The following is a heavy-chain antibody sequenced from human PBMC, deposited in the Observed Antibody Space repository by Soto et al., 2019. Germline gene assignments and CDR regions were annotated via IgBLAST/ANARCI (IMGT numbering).Heavy chain of an antibody. D-gene: IGHD3-16*01. J-gene: IGHJ6*02. CDR1: GLAVSHNY. Sequence: GGSLRLSCVASGLAVSHNYMAWVRQAPEMGLEWVSILYTEGTTYYADSVKGRFTISRDSSKNTLFLQMDSLRAEDTAVYYCVRPRPSGENYGMDVWGQGTTVTVSS. CDR2: LYTEGTT. CDR3: VRPRPSGENYGMDV. V-gene: IGHV3-53*01.